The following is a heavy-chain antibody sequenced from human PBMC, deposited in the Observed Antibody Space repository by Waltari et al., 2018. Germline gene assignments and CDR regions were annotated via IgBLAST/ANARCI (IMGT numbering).Heavy chain of an antibody. J-gene: IGHJ4*02. V-gene: IGHV3-23*03. D-gene: IGHD3-3*01. CDR3: AKSASGDFWSGYGY. CDR1: GFTVISYA. CDR2: IYSGGST. Sequence: EVRLFESGGGLVQPGGSLRLSCAAAGFTVISYAIGWVRQAPGKGLELVSVIYSGGSTYYADSVKGRFTISRDNSKNPLYLQMNSLRAEDTAVYYCAKSASGDFWSGYGYWGQGTLVTVSS.